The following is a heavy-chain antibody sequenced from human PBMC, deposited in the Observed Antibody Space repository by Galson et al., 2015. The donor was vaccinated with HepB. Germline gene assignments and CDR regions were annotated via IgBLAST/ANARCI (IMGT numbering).Heavy chain of an antibody. J-gene: IGHJ6*02. Sequence: SVKVSCKASGGTFSSNAISWVRQAPGQGLEWMGGIIPMFGTANYAQKFQGRVTITADKSTSTAYMELSSLRSEDTAMYYCARDLFVQQQLVPTPPRSYYYYGMDVWGQGTTVTVSS. V-gene: IGHV1-69*06. CDR2: IIPMFGTA. CDR1: GGTFSSNA. CDR3: ARDLFVQQQLVPTPPRSYYYYGMDV. D-gene: IGHD6-13*01.